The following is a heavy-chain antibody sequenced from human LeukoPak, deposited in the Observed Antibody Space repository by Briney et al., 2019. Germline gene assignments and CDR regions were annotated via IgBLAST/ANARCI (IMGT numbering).Heavy chain of an antibody. CDR2: IYYSGST. CDR1: GGSISSSSYY. D-gene: IGHD3-16*02. CDR3: ASYYDYVWGSYRFDY. Sequence: SETLSLTCTVSGGSISSSSYYWGWIRQPPGKGLEWIGSIYYSGSTYYNPSLKSRVTISVDTSKNQFSLKLSSVTAADTAVYYCASYYDYVWGSYRFDYWGQGTLVTVSS. V-gene: IGHV4-39*07. J-gene: IGHJ4*02.